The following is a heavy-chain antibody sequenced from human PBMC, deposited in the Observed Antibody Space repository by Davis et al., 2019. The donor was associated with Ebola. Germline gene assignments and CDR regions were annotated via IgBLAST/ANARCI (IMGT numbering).Heavy chain of an antibody. J-gene: IGHJ4*02. Sequence: ASVKVSCKASGYTFTSYGISWVRQAPGQGLEWMGWISAYNGNTNYAQKLQGRVTMTTDTSTSTAYMELRSLRSDDTAVYYCARGPSITIFGVVTRRVVDYWGQGTLVTVSS. CDR2: ISAYNGNT. CDR3: ARGPSITIFGVVTRRVVDY. V-gene: IGHV1-18*01. D-gene: IGHD3-3*01. CDR1: GYTFTSYG.